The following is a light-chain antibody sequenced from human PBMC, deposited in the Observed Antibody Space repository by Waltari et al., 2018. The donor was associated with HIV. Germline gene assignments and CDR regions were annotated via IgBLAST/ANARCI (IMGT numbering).Light chain of an antibody. CDR3: QQYYSVPRT. CDR2: WAS. J-gene: IGKJ1*01. V-gene: IGKV4-1*01. Sequence: DIVMTQSPDSLPVSLGERVTINCRSSQSILFNSNNESYLGWYQVKPGQPPRLLIYWASTRESGVPDRFTGSGSGTDFTLSISSLQAEDVAVYYCQQYYSVPRTFGQGTKVELK. CDR1: QSILFNSNNESY.